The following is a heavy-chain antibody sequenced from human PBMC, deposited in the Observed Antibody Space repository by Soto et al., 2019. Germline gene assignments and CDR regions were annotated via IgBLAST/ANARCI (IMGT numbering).Heavy chain of an antibody. CDR3: ARDPLWGTAMVLWYFDL. CDR2: ISYDGSNK. J-gene: IGHJ2*01. CDR1: GFTFSSYA. D-gene: IGHD5-18*01. Sequence: QVQLVESGGGVVQPGRSLRLSCAASGFTFSSYAMHWVRQAPGKGLEWVAVISYDGSNKYYADSVKGRFTISRDNSKNPLYVQMTSVRAEEAAVYYCARDPLWGTAMVLWYFDLWGRGTLVTVS. V-gene: IGHV3-30-3*01.